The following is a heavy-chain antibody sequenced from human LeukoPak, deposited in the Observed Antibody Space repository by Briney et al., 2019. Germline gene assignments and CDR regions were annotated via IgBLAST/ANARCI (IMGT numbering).Heavy chain of an antibody. CDR2: ISSSGSTI. J-gene: IGHJ4*02. V-gene: IGHV3-11*04. Sequence: PGGSLRLSCAASGFTFSDYYMSWIRQAPGKGLEWVSYISSSGSTIYYADSVKGRFTISRDNAKNSLYLQMNSLRAEDTAVFYCAKDRSGSYSQGLDYWGQGTLVTVSS. CDR1: GFTFSDYY. CDR3: AKDRSGSYSQGLDY. D-gene: IGHD1-26*01.